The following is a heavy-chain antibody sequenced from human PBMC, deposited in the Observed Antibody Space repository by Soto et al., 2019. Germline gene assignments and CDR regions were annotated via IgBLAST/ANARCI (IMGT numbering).Heavy chain of an antibody. CDR2: IIPLFGTP. CDR1: GGAFNSFA. CDR3: ARGVVAAAGEKNWFDP. Sequence: SVKVSCKASGGAFNSFAISWLRLAPGQGLEWMGGIIPLFGTPDYAETFQGRVTISADESTATSFLELRSLTSGDTAVYYCARGVVAAAGEKNWFDPWGQGTLVTVSS. J-gene: IGHJ5*02. D-gene: IGHD6-13*01. V-gene: IGHV1-69*13.